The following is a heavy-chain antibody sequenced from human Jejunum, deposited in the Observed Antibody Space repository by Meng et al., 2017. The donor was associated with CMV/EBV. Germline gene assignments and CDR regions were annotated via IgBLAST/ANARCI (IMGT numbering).Heavy chain of an antibody. V-gene: IGHV4-59*01. Sequence: CTVSVVSTNSYYWTWFRQPPGKGLAWIGYIYYSGSTNCNPSLKSRVTISLDTSKNQFSLKLNSVTAADTAVYYCARVFGPRYFDYWGQGTRVTVSS. J-gene: IGHJ4*02. CDR2: IYYSGST. D-gene: IGHD3-3*01. CDR1: VVSTNSYY. CDR3: ARVFGPRYFDY.